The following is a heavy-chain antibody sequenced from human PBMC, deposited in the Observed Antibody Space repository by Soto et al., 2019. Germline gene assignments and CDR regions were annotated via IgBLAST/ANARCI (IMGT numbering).Heavy chain of an antibody. Sequence: SETLSLTCAVYGGSFSGYYWSWIRQPPGKGLEWIGEIHHSGDTNSTPFLKSRVTFSLDKSKNQFSLNLSSVTAADTAVYYCARLRFLEGATRLDYWGRGTLVTVSS. J-gene: IGHJ4*02. CDR1: GGSFSGYY. CDR2: IHHSGDT. V-gene: IGHV4-34*01. CDR3: ARLRFLEGATRLDY. D-gene: IGHD3-3*01.